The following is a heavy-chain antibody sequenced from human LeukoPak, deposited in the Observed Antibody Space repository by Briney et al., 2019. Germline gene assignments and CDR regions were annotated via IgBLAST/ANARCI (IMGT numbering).Heavy chain of an antibody. Sequence: PSETLSLTCTVSGGSISSYYWSWIRRPPGKGLEWIGYIYYSGSTNYNPSLKSRVTISVDTSKNQFSLKLSSVTAADTAVYYCARLRYDILTGYNYYYYGMDVWGQGTTVTVSS. V-gene: IGHV4-59*01. D-gene: IGHD3-9*01. CDR3: ARLRYDILTGYNYYYYGMDV. CDR2: IYYSGST. J-gene: IGHJ6*02. CDR1: GGSISSYY.